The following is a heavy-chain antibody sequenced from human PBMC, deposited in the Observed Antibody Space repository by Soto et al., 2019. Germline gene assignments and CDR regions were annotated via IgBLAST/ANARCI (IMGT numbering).Heavy chain of an antibody. CDR1: GFAFSSYA. J-gene: IGHJ4*02. V-gene: IGHV3-23*01. CDR2: LSDSGGNS. Sequence: EAQLLASGGGLVQPGGSLRLSCAASGFAFSSYAMSWVRQAPGKGLEWVSDLSDSGGNSYYADSVKGRFTISRDNSKNTLYLQMNSPRAKDTVVYYCAKANGYSYVDSFDYWGQGTLVIV. D-gene: IGHD5-18*01. CDR3: AKANGYSYVDSFDY.